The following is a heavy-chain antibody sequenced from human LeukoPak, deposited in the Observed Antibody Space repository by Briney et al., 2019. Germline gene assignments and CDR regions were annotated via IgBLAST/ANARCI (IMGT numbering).Heavy chain of an antibody. Sequence: GASVKVSCKASGGTFSSYAISWVRQAPGQGLEWMGGIIPIFGTANYAQKFQGRVTITADESTSTAYMELSSLRSEDTAVYYCAGSGYSYGTLGYWGQGTLVTVSS. V-gene: IGHV1-69*13. J-gene: IGHJ4*02. D-gene: IGHD5-18*01. CDR1: GGTFSSYA. CDR2: IIPIFGTA. CDR3: AGSGYSYGTLGY.